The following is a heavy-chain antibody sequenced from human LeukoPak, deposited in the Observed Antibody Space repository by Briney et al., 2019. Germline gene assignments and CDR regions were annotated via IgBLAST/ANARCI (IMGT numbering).Heavy chain of an antibody. CDR1: GFTFSSYG. CDR3: AKCSGGSCYYYGMDV. CDR2: ISYDGSNK. Sequence: GGSLRLSCAASGFTFSSYGMHWVRQAPGKGLEWVAVISYDGSNKYYADSVKGRFSISRDNSKNTLYLQMNSLRGEDTAVYYCAKCSGGSCYYYGMDVWGQGTTVTVPS. J-gene: IGHJ6*02. V-gene: IGHV3-30*18. D-gene: IGHD2-15*01.